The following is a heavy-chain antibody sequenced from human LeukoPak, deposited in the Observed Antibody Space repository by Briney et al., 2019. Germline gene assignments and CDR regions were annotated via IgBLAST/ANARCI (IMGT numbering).Heavy chain of an antibody. Sequence: GGSLRLSCAASGFTFSSYWMSWVRQAPGKGLEWVANIKQDGSEKYYVDSVKGRFTISRDNAKNSLYLQMNSLRAEDTAVYYCAREALGYCSSTSCPYYFDYWGQGTLVTVSS. V-gene: IGHV3-7*01. CDR3: AREALGYCSSTSCPYYFDY. CDR2: IKQDGSEK. D-gene: IGHD2-2*01. J-gene: IGHJ4*02. CDR1: GFTFSSYW.